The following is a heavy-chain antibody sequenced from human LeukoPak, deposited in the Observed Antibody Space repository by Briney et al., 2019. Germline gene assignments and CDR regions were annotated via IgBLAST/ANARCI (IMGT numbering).Heavy chain of an antibody. CDR2: ISDSGNSP. D-gene: IGHD2-2*01. CDR3: AKDSGPWGYCTTTSCYFAY. V-gene: IGHV3-23*01. Sequence: GGSLRLSCAASGSTFSSYAMSWVRQAPGKGLEWVSAISDSGNSPYYADSVRGRFTISRDNSKNTLHLQMNSLSAGDTAVYYCAKDSGPWGYCTTTSCYFAYWGQGALVTVSS. J-gene: IGHJ4*02. CDR1: GSTFSSYA.